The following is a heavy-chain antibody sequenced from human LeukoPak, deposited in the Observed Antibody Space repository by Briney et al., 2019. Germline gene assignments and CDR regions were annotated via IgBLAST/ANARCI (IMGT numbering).Heavy chain of an antibody. D-gene: IGHD5-18*01. J-gene: IGHJ4*01. V-gene: IGHV1-18*01. CDR3: ARAKDSYGYSGFDY. CDR1: GYTFTSYG. Sequence: EASVKVSCKASGYTFTSYGISWVRQAPGQGLEWMGWISAYNGNTNYAQKLQGRVTMTTDTSTSTAYMELRSLRSDDTAVYYCARAKDSYGYSGFDYWGHGTLVTVSS. CDR2: ISAYNGNT.